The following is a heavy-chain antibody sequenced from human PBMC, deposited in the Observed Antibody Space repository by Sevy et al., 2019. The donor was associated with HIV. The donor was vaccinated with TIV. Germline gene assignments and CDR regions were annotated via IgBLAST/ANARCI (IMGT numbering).Heavy chain of an antibody. CDR3: ARGSLYSSGWSESLDY. J-gene: IGHJ4*02. D-gene: IGHD6-19*01. CDR2: ISGSGYST. Sequence: GGSLRLSCAASGFTFSSYAMTWVRQAPGKGLEWVSGISGSGYSTYYADSVKGRFTISRDNSKNTLYLQMNSLRAEDTAVYYCARGSLYSSGWSESLDYWGQGTLVTVSS. V-gene: IGHV3-23*01. CDR1: GFTFSSYA.